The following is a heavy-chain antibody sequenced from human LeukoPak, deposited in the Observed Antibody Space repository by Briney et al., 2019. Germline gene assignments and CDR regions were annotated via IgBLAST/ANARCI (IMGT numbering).Heavy chain of an antibody. CDR2: IYYNGST. V-gene: IGHV4-59*08. CDR3: ARHGYSYGEGPVGPSNWYFDL. J-gene: IGHJ2*01. CDR1: GGSTSSYY. Sequence: SETLSLTCTVSGGSTSSYYWSWIRQPPGKGLEWIGYIYYNGSTNYNPSLKSRVTISLDTSKNQFSLKLTSVTAADTAVYYCARHGYSYGEGPVGPSNWYFDLWGRGTLVTVSS. D-gene: IGHD5-18*01.